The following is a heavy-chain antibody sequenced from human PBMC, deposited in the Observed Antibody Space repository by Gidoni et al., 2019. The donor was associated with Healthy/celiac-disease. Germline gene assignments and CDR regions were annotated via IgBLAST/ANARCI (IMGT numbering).Heavy chain of an antibody. V-gene: IGHV3-30-3*01. CDR1: GFPFRSYA. CDR3: ARHLVVPAAPSGALDV. D-gene: IGHD2-2*01. CDR2: ISYDGSNK. Sequence: QVQLVESGGGVVQPGGSLRLSCAAAGFPFRSYAIHWVGQAPGKGLEWVAVISYDGSNKYYADSVKGRFTISRDNSKNTLYLQMNSLRAEDTAVYYCARHLVVPAAPSGALDVWGKGTTVTVSS. J-gene: IGHJ6*04.